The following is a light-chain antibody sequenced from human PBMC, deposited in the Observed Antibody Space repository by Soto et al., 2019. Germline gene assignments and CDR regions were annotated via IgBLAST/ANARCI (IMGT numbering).Light chain of an antibody. CDR3: QQYASYPYT. V-gene: IGKV1-5*03. CDR1: QSISSW. CDR2: KAS. J-gene: IGKJ2*01. Sequence: DIQMTQSPSTLSASVGDRVTITCRASQSISSWLAWYQQKPGKAPKLLVYKASSLEPGVPSRFSASASGTEFTLTISSLQPDDFATYYCQQYASYPYTFGQETKREIK.